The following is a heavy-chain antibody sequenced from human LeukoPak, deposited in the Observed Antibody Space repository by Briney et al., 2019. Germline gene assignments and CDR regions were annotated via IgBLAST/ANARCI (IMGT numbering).Heavy chain of an antibody. V-gene: IGHV1-2*02. D-gene: IGHD5-18*01. Sequence: ASVKVSCKASGDSLTGYYMHWVRQAPGQGLEWMGWIYPNTGASNYAQQFQGRVTMTRDTSTSTAYMELRSLRSDDTAVYYCARVFVDTAMFLKRQYYYYMDVWGKGTTVTVSS. J-gene: IGHJ6*03. CDR1: GDSLTGYY. CDR3: ARVFVDTAMFLKRQYYYYMDV. CDR2: IYPNTGAS.